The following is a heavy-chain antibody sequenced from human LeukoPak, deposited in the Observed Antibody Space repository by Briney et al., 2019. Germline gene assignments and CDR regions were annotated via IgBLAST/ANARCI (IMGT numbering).Heavy chain of an antibody. CDR2: ISYDGSNR. J-gene: IGHJ6*03. CDR3: AKDGSGAVAGFDMDV. CDR1: GFTFSPYG. D-gene: IGHD6-19*01. Sequence: PGRSLRLSCAASGFTFSPYGMHWFRQAPGKGLEWVAVISYDGSNRYYADSVMGRFSISRDNSKNTLYLQMNSLRAEDTAVYYCAKDGSGAVAGFDMDVWGKGTTVTVSS. V-gene: IGHV3-30*18.